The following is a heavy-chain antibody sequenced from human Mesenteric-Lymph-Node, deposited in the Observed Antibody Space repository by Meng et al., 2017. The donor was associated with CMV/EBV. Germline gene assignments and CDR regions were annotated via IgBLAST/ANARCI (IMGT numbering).Heavy chain of an antibody. CDR1: GFTFSSYS. CDR2: ISFVSSYI. Sequence: GESLKISCAASGFTFSSYSMHWVRQAPGKGLEWVSSISFVSSYIDYADSVKGRFSISRDNAKNSLYLQMNSLRAEDTAVYYCARDSFRFLDYWGQGTLVTVSS. D-gene: IGHD3-3*01. CDR3: ARDSFRFLDY. V-gene: IGHV3-21*01. J-gene: IGHJ4*02.